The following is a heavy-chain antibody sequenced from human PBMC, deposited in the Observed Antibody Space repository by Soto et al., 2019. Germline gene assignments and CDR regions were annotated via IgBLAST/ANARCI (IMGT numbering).Heavy chain of an antibody. D-gene: IGHD3-3*01. V-gene: IGHV1-18*01. J-gene: IGHJ4*02. CDR1: GYTFSSYG. Sequence: QVKLVQSGGEVKKPGASVKISCKASGYTFSSYGICWVRKAPGQGLEWMGWISAYNGNTNYAQKFQGRVTMTTDTSTSTAYMELRSLRSDDTAIYYCARTLNEWLLGLEWGQGTLVTVSS. CDR2: ISAYNGNT. CDR3: ARTLNEWLLGLE.